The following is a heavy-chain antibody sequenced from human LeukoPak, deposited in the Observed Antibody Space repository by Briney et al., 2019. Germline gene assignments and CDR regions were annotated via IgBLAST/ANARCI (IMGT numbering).Heavy chain of an antibody. Sequence: SETLSLTCTVFGDSVSSSNYYWAWFRQPPGKGLDWIGSLYYDGRTYYSPSLESRVTVSVDTSKNQFALKLTSVTAADTAVYYCARRRGEWDVNWFDPWGPGTLVTVSS. D-gene: IGHD1-26*01. J-gene: IGHJ5*02. CDR2: LYYDGRT. CDR3: ARRRGEWDVNWFDP. V-gene: IGHV4-39*01. CDR1: GDSVSSSNYY.